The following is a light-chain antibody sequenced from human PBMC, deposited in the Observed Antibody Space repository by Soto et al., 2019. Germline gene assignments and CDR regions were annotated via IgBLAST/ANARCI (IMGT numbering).Light chain of an antibody. CDR1: QSVSHW. J-gene: IGKJ2*01. CDR3: QHYDSYPYS. CDR2: DAS. V-gene: IGKV1-5*01. Sequence: DIQMTQSPSTLSAYVGDRITITCRASQSVSHWLAWYQQKPGKAPKLLISDASSLASGVPSRFSGSGSGTEFTLTISSLQPADFATYYCQHYDSYPYSFGQGTKLEI.